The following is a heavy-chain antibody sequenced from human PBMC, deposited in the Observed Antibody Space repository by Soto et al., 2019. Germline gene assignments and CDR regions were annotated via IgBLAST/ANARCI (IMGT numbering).Heavy chain of an antibody. J-gene: IGHJ4*02. D-gene: IGHD3-10*01. V-gene: IGHV1-8*01. CDR2: INPNSGNI. CDR3: ARGRASGSYYLLDY. CDR1: GNAFTSYD. Sequence: GASVKVSCKASGNAFTSYDIYWVLQATGHGLEWMGWINPNSGNIFYAQKFQGRVTMTRDTAIRKAYMEVSRLRSDDTAVYYCARGRASGSYYLLDYWGQGTLGTVSS.